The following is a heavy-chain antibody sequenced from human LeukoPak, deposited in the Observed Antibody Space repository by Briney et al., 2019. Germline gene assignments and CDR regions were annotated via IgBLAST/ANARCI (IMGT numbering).Heavy chain of an antibody. D-gene: IGHD6-19*01. Sequence: GASVKVSCKASGYTFTDYGISWVRQAPGQGLDWRGWFSAYKGHTNYAQNLQGRVTMTTDTSTTTAYMEVRSLRSDDTAVYYCARDREQWRANLYAMDVWGQGTTVTVSS. CDR2: FSAYKGHT. CDR3: ARDREQWRANLYAMDV. V-gene: IGHV1-18*01. J-gene: IGHJ6*02. CDR1: GYTFTDYG.